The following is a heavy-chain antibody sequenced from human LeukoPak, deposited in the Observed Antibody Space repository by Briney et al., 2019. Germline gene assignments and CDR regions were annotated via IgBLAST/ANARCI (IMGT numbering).Heavy chain of an antibody. CDR1: GYTFTSYY. Sequence: GASVKVSCKASGYTFTSYYMHGVRQAPGQGLEWMGIINPSGGSTSYAQKFQGRVTMTRDTSTSTVYMELSSLRSEDTAVYYCARAETTVVTLGWFDPWGQGTLVTVSS. CDR3: ARAETTVVTLGWFDP. D-gene: IGHD4-23*01. V-gene: IGHV1-46*01. CDR2: INPSGGST. J-gene: IGHJ5*02.